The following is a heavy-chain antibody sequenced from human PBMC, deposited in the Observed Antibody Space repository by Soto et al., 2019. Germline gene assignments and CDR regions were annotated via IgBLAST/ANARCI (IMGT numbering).Heavy chain of an antibody. D-gene: IGHD6-13*01. Sequence: SQTLSLTCAISGDSVSSNSAAWNWIRQSPSRGLEWLGRTYYRSKWYNDYAVSVKSRITINPDTSKNQFSLQLNSVTPEDTAVYYCARDPTYSSSWYPGYYYYYGMDDWGQGTTVTDSS. J-gene: IGHJ6*01. V-gene: IGHV6-1*01. CDR2: TYYRSKWYN. CDR1: GDSVSSNSAA. CDR3: ARDPTYSSSWYPGYYYYYGMDD.